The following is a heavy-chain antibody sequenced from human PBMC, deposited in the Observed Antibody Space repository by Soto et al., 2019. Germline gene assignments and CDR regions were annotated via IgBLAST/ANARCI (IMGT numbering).Heavy chain of an antibody. Sequence: QVQLVQSGAEEKKPGASVKVSCKASGYTFTSYGVHWVRQAPGQRLEWMGWINAGNGNTKYSQKFHGRVTITRDTSASTAYMELSSLRSEDTAVYYCARAPGGPGIAEYWGQGTLVTVSS. D-gene: IGHD6-13*01. V-gene: IGHV1-3*05. CDR3: ARAPGGPGIAEY. J-gene: IGHJ4*02. CDR1: GYTFTSYG. CDR2: INAGNGNT.